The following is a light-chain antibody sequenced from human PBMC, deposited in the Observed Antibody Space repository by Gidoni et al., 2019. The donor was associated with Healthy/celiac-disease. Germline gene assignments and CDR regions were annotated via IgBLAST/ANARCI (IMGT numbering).Light chain of an antibody. CDR3: QQYGSSPKYT. J-gene: IGKJ2*01. CDR2: GAS. Sequence: EIVLPQAPGTLSLSPGERATLSCRASQSVSSSYLAWYQQKPGQAPRLLIYGASSRATGIPDRFSGSGSGTDFTFTISRLEPEDFAVYYCQQYGSSPKYTFGQGTKLEIK. CDR1: QSVSSSY. V-gene: IGKV3-20*01.